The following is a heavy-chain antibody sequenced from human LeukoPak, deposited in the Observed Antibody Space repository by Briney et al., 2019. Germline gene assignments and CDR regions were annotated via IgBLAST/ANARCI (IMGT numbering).Heavy chain of an antibody. CDR1: GFIFSTYA. CDR2: ISGSGGSA. V-gene: IGHV3-23*01. CDR3: AKPHYCTNGVCPSFFDY. Sequence: SGGSLRLSCAASGFIFSTYAMSWVRQAPGKGLEWVSAISGSGGSAYHADSVKGRFTISRDNSKNTLYLQMNSLRAEDTAVYYCAKPHYCTNGVCPSFFDYWGQGTLVTVSS. D-gene: IGHD2-8*01. J-gene: IGHJ4*02.